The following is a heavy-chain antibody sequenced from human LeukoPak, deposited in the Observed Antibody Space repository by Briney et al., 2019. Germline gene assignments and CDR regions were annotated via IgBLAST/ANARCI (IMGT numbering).Heavy chain of an antibody. CDR1: GFTFSSYG. Sequence: GRSLRLSCAASGFTFSSYGMHWVRQAPGKGLEWVAVISYDGSNKYYADSVKGRFTISRDNSKNTLYLQMNSLKTEDTAVYYCAKTDNYDSSGYHDYWGQGTLVTVSS. D-gene: IGHD3-22*01. CDR2: ISYDGSNK. J-gene: IGHJ4*02. V-gene: IGHV3-30*18. CDR3: AKTDNYDSSGYHDY.